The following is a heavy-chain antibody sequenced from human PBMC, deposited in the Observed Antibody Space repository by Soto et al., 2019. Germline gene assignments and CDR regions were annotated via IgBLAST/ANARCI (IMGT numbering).Heavy chain of an antibody. J-gene: IGHJ4*02. Sequence: ASVKVSCKASGYPFSNCDVGWVRQAPGQGIEWMGWISGYNGNTKYAEKIKGRVSMTTDTSASTAYMELRSLTSDDTAVYYCARGPYYYASRSYYNGVDFWGQGTLVTVSS. V-gene: IGHV1-18*01. CDR1: GYPFSNCD. CDR3: ARGPYYYASRSYYNGVDF. D-gene: IGHD3-10*01. CDR2: ISGYNGNT.